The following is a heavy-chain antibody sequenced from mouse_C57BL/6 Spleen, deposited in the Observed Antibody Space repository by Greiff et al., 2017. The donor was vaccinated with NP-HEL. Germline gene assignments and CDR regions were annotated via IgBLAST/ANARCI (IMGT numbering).Heavy chain of an antibody. Sequence: QVQLQQSGPGLVQPSQSLSIPCTVSGFSLTSYGVHWVRQSPGKGLEWLGVIWSGGSTDYNAAFISRLSISKDNSKSQVFFKMNSLQADDTAIYYCARSRDYDENYFDYWGQGTTLTVSS. D-gene: IGHD2-4*01. CDR1: GFSLTSYG. J-gene: IGHJ2*01. V-gene: IGHV2-2*01. CDR3: ARSRDYDENYFDY. CDR2: IWSGGST.